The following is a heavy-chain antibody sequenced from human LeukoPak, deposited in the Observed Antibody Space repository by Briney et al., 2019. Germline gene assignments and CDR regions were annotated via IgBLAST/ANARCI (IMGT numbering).Heavy chain of an antibody. D-gene: IGHD3-22*01. Sequence: ASVKVSCKASGYSFTSYGINWVRQAPGQGLEWMGWISAYNGNTNYAQELQGTVTMTTDTSTTTAYMELSSLRSEDTAVYYCASGRIGSGYWIYWGQGTLVTVSS. V-gene: IGHV1-18*01. CDR2: ISAYNGNT. CDR3: ASGRIGSGYWIY. CDR1: GYSFTSYG. J-gene: IGHJ4*02.